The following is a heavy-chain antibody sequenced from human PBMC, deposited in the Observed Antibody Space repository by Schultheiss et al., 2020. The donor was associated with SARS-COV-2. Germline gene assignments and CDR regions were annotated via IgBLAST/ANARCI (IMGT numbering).Heavy chain of an antibody. CDR3: AKGYLGYPNYGMDV. CDR1: GGTFSSYA. Sequence: SVKVSCKASGGTFSSYAISWVRQAPGQGLEWMGGIIPIFGTANYAQKFQGRVTITADESTSTAYMELSSLRSEDTAVYYCAKGYLGYPNYGMDVWGQGTTVTVSS. D-gene: IGHD2-15*01. V-gene: IGHV1-69*13. CDR2: IIPIFGTA. J-gene: IGHJ6*02.